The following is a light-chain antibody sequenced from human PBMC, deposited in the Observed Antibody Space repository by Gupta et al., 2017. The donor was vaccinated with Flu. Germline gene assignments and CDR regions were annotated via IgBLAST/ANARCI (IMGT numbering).Light chain of an antibody. J-gene: IGKJ4*01. V-gene: IGKV1-39*01. CDR1: RSIDTY. CDR3: QQSHSAPLT. Sequence: DIQMTQSPSSLSASVGDRVTITCWASRSIDTYLSWYQQQPGKAPKLLIYAASSLQSGVPPRFSGSGSGTDFTLTINRLQPEDFATYYCQQSHSAPLTFGGGTKVEVK. CDR2: AAS.